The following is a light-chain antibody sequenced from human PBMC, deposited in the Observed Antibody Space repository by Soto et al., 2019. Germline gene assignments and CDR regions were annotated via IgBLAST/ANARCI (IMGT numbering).Light chain of an antibody. CDR1: ESVSSK. J-gene: IGKJ2*02. V-gene: IGKV3-15*01. CDR2: DAS. Sequence: EIVMTQSPATLSVSPGERATLSCRASESVSSKLVWYQKKPGQAPRLLIHDASTRATGIPARFSGSGSGTEFILTISSLQPDDFATYYCQYYHIYSCTFGQGTKLEI. CDR3: QYYHIYSCT.